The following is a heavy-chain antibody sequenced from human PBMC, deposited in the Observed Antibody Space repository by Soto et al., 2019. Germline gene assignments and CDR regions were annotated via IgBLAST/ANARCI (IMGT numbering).Heavy chain of an antibody. CDR2: ISSSSSTI. V-gene: IGHV3-48*02. Sequence: GGSLRLSCAASGFTFGSYSVNWVRQAPGKGLEWVSYISSSSSTIYYADSVKGRFTISRDNAKNSLYLQMNSLRDEDTAVYYCAREAAAGYLNWFDPWGQGTLVTVSS. J-gene: IGHJ5*02. CDR3: AREAAAGYLNWFDP. D-gene: IGHD6-13*01. CDR1: GFTFGSYS.